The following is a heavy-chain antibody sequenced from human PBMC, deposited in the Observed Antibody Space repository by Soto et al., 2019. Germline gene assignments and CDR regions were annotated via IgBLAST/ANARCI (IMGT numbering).Heavy chain of an antibody. CDR1: GFTFSSHA. D-gene: IGHD2-2*01. V-gene: IGHV3-23*01. J-gene: IGHJ4*02. CDR2: ISGSGGST. CDR3: AKPPPRVGYCSSTSCSDY. Sequence: PGGSLRLSCAASGFTFSSHAMSWVRQAPGKGLEWVSAISGSGGSTYYADSVKGRFTISRDNSKNTLYLQMNSLRAEDTAVYYCAKPPPRVGYCSSTSCSDYWGQGTLVTVSS.